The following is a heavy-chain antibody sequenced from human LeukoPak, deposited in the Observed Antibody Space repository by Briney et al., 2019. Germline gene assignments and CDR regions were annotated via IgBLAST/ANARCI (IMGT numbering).Heavy chain of an antibody. D-gene: IGHD3-3*01. CDR2: FIPILDTA. V-gene: IGHV1-69*10. J-gene: IGHJ6*03. CDR1: GVTFSDYA. CDR3: AGIPVFGVVLHQEPV. Sequence: SVKVSCKASGVTFSDYALNWVRQAPGQGLEWMGVFIPILDTANSTQKFQGRLAITADKSTNTVYMELSSLRFDDTAVYFCAGIPVFGVVLHQEPVWGKGTTVTVSS.